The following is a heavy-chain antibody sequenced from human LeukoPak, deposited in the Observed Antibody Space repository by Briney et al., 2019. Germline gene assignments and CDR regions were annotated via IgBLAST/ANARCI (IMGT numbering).Heavy chain of an antibody. Sequence: PSQTLSLTCTVSGGSISSYYWSWIRQPPGKGLEWIGYIYYSGSTNYNPSLKSRVTISVDTSKNQFSLKLSSVTAADTAVYYCARSLSSGGYFDLWGRGTLVTVSS. CDR3: ARSLSSGGYFDL. CDR2: IYYSGST. CDR1: GGSISSYY. J-gene: IGHJ2*01. V-gene: IGHV4-59*08. D-gene: IGHD3-22*01.